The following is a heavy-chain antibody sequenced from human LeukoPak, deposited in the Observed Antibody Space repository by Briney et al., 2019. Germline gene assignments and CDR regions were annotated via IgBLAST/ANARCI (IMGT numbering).Heavy chain of an antibody. J-gene: IGHJ6*02. CDR3: ARGLGGITMVRGVLDV. Sequence: GGSLRLSCAASGFTFSSYSMNWVRQAPGKGLEWVSSISSSSSYIYYADSVKGRFTISRDNAKNSLYLQMNSLRAEDTAVYYCARGLGGITMVRGVLDVWGQGTTVTVSS. V-gene: IGHV3-21*01. CDR2: ISSSSSYI. CDR1: GFTFSSYS. D-gene: IGHD3-10*01.